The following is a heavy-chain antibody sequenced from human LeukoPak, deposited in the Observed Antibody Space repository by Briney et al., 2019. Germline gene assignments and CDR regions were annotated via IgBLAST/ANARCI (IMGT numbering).Heavy chain of an antibody. V-gene: IGHV3-9*01. Sequence: GGSLRLSCAASGFTFDDYAMHWVRQAPGKGLEWVSGISWNSGSIGYADSVKGRFTISRDNAKNSLYLQMNSLRAEDTALYYCAKDQSPGAKNRGAFDIWGQGTTVTVSS. CDR1: GFTFDDYA. CDR2: ISWNSGSI. D-gene: IGHD1-14*01. J-gene: IGHJ3*02. CDR3: AKDQSPGAKNRGAFDI.